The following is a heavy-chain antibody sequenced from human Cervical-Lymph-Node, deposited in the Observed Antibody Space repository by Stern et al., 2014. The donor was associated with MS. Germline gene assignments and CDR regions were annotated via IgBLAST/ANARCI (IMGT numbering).Heavy chain of an antibody. V-gene: IGHV3-64D*06. D-gene: IGHD4-11*01. CDR1: GFTFSSQA. CDR3: VSSPRAVIGPPFDY. J-gene: IGHJ4*02. Sequence: EVQLVASGGGLVQPGGSLRLSCSASGFTFSSQAMHWVRQASGKRLAYVSGISDNGGTTYYADSVKGRLTISRDNSKNTVYLQMSSLRTEDTAVYYCVSSPRAVIGPPFDYWGQGTLVTVSS. CDR2: ISDNGGTT.